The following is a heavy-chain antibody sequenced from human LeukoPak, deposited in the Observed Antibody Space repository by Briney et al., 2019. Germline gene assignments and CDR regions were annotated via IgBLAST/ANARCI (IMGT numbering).Heavy chain of an antibody. D-gene: IGHD2/OR15-2a*01. V-gene: IGHV3-7*01. CDR2: IKQDGSEK. Sequence: PGGSLRLSCAASGFTFSNYWMSWVRQAPGKGLEWVANIKQDGSEKYYVDSVKGRFTISRDNAKNSLYLQMNSLRAEDTAVYYCARETLNNDAFDIWGQGTMVTVSS. J-gene: IGHJ3*02. CDR1: GFTFSNYW. CDR3: ARETLNNDAFDI.